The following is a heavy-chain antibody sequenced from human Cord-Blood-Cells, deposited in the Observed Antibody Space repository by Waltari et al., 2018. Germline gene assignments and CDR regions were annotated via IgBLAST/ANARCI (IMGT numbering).Heavy chain of an antibody. CDR1: GASVSSNRAA. J-gene: IGHJ4*02. CDR2: TYYRAKWYN. CDR3: ARVGYYYGSGSYPPFDY. D-gene: IGHD3-10*01. Sequence: QVQLQQPGPGLVKPSQTLPLTCAISGASVSSNRAAWNWIRQSPSRGLEWPGRTYYRAKWYNDYAVSVKSRITINPDTSKNQFSLQLNSVTPEDTAVYYCARVGYYYGSGSYPPFDYWGQGTLVTVSS. V-gene: IGHV6-1*01.